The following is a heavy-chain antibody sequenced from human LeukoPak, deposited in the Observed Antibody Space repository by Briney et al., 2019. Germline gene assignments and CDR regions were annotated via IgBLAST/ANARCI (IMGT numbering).Heavy chain of an antibody. J-gene: IGHJ4*02. Sequence: PSETLSLTCTVSGDSISSHNYWAWIRQPPGKGLEWIGTIYHSGSTYYNPSLKSRVTISVDTSKNQFSLKLSSVTAADTAVYYCAREGVSISSKLSRSKGSSVYFDYWGQGTLVTVSS. V-gene: IGHV4-38-2*02. CDR1: GDSISSHNY. D-gene: IGHD3-3*02. CDR2: IYHSGST. CDR3: AREGVSISSKLSRSKGSSVYFDY.